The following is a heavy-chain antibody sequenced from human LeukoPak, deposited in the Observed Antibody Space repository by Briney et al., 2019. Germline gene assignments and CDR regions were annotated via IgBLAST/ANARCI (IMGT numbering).Heavy chain of an antibody. CDR2: IYYSGST. CDR1: GGSISSYY. J-gene: IGHJ4*02. V-gene: IGHV4-59*12. CDR3: ARDRSSGYRKYYFDY. Sequence: SQTLSLTCTVSGGSISSYYWSWIRQPPGKGLEWIGYIYYSGSTYYNPSLKSRVTISVDTSKNQFSVKLSSVTAADTAVYYCARDRSSGYRKYYFDYWGQGTLVTVSS. D-gene: IGHD3-22*01.